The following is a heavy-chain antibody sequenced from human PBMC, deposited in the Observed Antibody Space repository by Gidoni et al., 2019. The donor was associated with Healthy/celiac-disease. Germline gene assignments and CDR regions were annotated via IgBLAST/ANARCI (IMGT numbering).Heavy chain of an antibody. D-gene: IGHD2-2*01. CDR3: ARGLYYCSSTSCFGYYYYYYGMDV. CDR1: GGSFSGYY. Sequence: QVQLQQWGAGLLKPSETLSLTCAVYGGSFSGYYWSWIRQPPGKGLEWIGEINHSGSTNYNPSLKSRVTISVDTSKNQFSLKLSSVTAADTAVYYCARGLYYCSSTSCFGYYYYYYGMDVWGQGTTVTVSS. J-gene: IGHJ6*02. CDR2: INHSGST. V-gene: IGHV4-34*01.